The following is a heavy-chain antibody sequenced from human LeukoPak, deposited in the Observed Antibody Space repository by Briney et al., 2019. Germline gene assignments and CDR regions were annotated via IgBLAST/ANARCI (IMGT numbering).Heavy chain of an antibody. V-gene: IGHV4-4*07. J-gene: IGHJ3*02. D-gene: IGHD1-7*01. CDR1: GGSISGYY. CDR2: VYTSGST. Sequence: SETLSLTCSVSGGSISGYYWTWIRQPAGKGLEWIGRVYTSGSTHYNPSLKTRLTMSVDTSKNQFSLKLSSVTAADTAAYYCARVITGTTTAFEIWGQGTMVTVSS. CDR3: ARVITGTTTAFEI.